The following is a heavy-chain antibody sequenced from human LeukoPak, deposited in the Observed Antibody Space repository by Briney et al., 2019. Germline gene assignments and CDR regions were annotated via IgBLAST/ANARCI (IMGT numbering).Heavy chain of an antibody. D-gene: IGHD1-26*01. CDR3: ARVPRGSYDNWFDP. J-gene: IGHJ5*02. V-gene: IGHV1-69*13. CDR2: IIPIFGTA. Sequence: SVKVSCRASGGTFSSYAISWVRQAPGQGLEWMGGIIPIFGTANYAQKFQGRVTITADESTSTAYMELSSLRSEDTAVYYCARVPRGSYDNWFDPWGQGTLVTVSS. CDR1: GGTFSSYA.